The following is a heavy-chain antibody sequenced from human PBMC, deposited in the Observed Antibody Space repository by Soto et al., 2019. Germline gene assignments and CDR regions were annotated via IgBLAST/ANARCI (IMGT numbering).Heavy chain of an antibody. CDR2: IIPIFGTA. J-gene: IGHJ6*02. D-gene: IGHD3-3*01. CDR1: GGTFSSYA. V-gene: IGHV1-69*13. Sequence: SVKVSCKASGGTFSSYAISWVRQAPGQGLEWMGGIIPIFGTANYAQKFQGRVTITADESTSTAYMELSSLRSEDTAVYYCARGYDFWSGYWDSYYYYGMDVWGQGTTVTVSS. CDR3: ARGYDFWSGYWDSYYYYGMDV.